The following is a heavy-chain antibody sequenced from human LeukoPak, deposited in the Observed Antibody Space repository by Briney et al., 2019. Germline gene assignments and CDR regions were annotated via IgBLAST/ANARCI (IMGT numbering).Heavy chain of an antibody. Sequence: GGSLRLSCAASGFTFNDYAMGWVRQAPGKGLEWVGFIRSKAYGGTTEYAASVKGRFTISRDDSKSIAYLQMNSLKTEDTAVYYCTRELRGYYPFDYWGQGTLVTVSS. V-gene: IGHV3-49*04. D-gene: IGHD3-22*01. CDR3: TRELRGYYPFDY. J-gene: IGHJ4*02. CDR1: GFTFNDYA. CDR2: IRSKAYGGTT.